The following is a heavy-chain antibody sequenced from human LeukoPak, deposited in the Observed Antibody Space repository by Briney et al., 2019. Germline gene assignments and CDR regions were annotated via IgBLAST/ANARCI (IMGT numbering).Heavy chain of an antibody. CDR3: ARWDYDSSGYALYYFDY. D-gene: IGHD3-22*01. J-gene: IGHJ4*02. CDR1: GGTFSSYA. V-gene: IGHV7-4-1*02. CDR2: INTYTGNP. Sequence: GSVKVSCKASGGTFSSYAISWVRQAPGQGLEWMGWINTYTGNPTYAQGFTGRFVFSLDTSVSTAYLQISSLKAEDTAVYYCARWDYDSSGYALYYFDYWGQGTLVTVSS.